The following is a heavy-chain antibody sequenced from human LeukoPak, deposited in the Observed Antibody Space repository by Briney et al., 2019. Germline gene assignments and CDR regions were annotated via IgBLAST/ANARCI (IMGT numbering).Heavy chain of an antibody. J-gene: IGHJ4*02. CDR1: GFTFSNYW. Sequence: GGSLRLSCAASGFTFSNYWMSWVRQAPGKGPEWVGDIRTDGSDKYYVGSVKGRFTISRDNAKNSLYLQMNSLRAEDTAVYYCARDSLIQYGSGSYWGFDYWGQGILVTVSS. CDR2: IRTDGSDK. CDR3: ARDSLIQYGSGSYWGFDY. D-gene: IGHD3-10*01. V-gene: IGHV3-7*03.